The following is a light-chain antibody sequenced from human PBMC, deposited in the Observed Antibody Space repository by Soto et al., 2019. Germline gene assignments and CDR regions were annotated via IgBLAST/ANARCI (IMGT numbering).Light chain of an antibody. V-gene: IGKV1-39*01. CDR2: AAS. CDR1: QSISTS. CDR3: QQSYSTLYT. J-gene: IGKJ2*01. Sequence: DIQMTQSPSSLSASVGDRVTITCRASQSISTSLSWYQQKPGKAPKLLIHAASSLQSGVPSRFSGSGSGTDFTLTISSLQPDDFAVYYCQQSYSTLYTFGQGTNLEIK.